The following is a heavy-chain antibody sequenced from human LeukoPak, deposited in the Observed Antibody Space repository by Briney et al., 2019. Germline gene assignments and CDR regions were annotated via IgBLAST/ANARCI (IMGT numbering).Heavy chain of an antibody. CDR2: INPNSGGT. Sequence: ASVKVSRKASGYTFTGYYMHWVRQAPGQGLEWMGWINPNSGGTNYAQKFQGRVTMTRDTSISTAYMELSRLRSDDTAVYYCARDYYDSSGFGLSAFDIWGQGTMVTVSS. CDR3: ARDYYDSSGFGLSAFDI. D-gene: IGHD3-22*01. J-gene: IGHJ3*02. V-gene: IGHV1-2*02. CDR1: GYTFTGYY.